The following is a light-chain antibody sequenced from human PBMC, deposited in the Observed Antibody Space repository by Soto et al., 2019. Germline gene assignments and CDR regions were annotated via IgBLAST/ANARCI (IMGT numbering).Light chain of an antibody. CDR3: SSYTGNNALYV. CDR1: SSDVGTYNY. V-gene: IGLV2-14*01. Sequence: QSALTQPASVSGSPGQSITISCTGTSSDVGTYNYVSWYQQHPGKAPKLMIYEVSNRPSGVSSRFSGSKSGNTASLTIFGLQAEDEADYYCSSYTGNNALYVFGTGTKLTVL. J-gene: IGLJ1*01. CDR2: EVS.